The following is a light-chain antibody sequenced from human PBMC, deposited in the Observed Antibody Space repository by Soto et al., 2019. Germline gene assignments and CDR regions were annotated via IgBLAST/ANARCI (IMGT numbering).Light chain of an antibody. V-gene: IGKV1-17*01. CDR3: LHQNSYLALS. J-gene: IGKJ4*01. CDR2: GAS. CDR1: QSIRND. Sequence: DIQMTQSPSSLSASVGDRVTITCRTSQSIRNDLGWYQQKRGKAPKRLMYGASALQSGVPSRFSGSGSGTEFTLTISSLQPEDFATYYCLHQNSYLALSFGGGTRVEIK.